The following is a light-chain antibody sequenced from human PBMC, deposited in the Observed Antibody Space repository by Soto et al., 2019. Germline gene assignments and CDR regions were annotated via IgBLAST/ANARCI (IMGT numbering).Light chain of an antibody. CDR3: GTWDTSLSAFV. Sequence: QSVLTQPPSVSAAPGQTVTISCSGSSSNIGNNYVSWYQQLPETTPKLLIYDNNERPSGIPDRFSGSKSGTSATLGITGLQTGDEADYYCGTWDTSLSAFVFGTGTKVTVL. CDR1: SSNIGNNY. J-gene: IGLJ1*01. V-gene: IGLV1-51*01. CDR2: DNN.